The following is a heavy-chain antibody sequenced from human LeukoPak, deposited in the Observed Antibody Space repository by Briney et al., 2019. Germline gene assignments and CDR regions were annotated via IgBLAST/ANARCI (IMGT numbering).Heavy chain of an antibody. D-gene: IGHD6-19*01. CDR2: IYYRRST. Sequence: PSETLSLTSTVPGGSISISSYYWGWIRLPPGKGREWLGNIYYRRSTYYYPSLKSRVTTPVNTSKNPFSLKLSPVTAADTAVYYCARVGNSGWTNYFYYWGQGTLVTVSS. V-gene: IGHV4-39*01. CDR1: GGSISISSYY. J-gene: IGHJ4*02. CDR3: ARVGNSGWTNYFYY.